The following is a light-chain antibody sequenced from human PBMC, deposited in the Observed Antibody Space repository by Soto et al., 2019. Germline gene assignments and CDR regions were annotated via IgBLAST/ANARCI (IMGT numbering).Light chain of an antibody. J-gene: IGKJ1*01. Sequence: DIQMTQSPSTLSASIGDSVTITCRASQNISNWLAWYQQKPGKAPKLLIYKASSLEGGVPSRFSGSASGTEFTLTISSLQPDDFATYYCQHYDGFPWTFGQGTKVEIK. CDR1: QNISNW. V-gene: IGKV1-5*03. CDR2: KAS. CDR3: QHYDGFPWT.